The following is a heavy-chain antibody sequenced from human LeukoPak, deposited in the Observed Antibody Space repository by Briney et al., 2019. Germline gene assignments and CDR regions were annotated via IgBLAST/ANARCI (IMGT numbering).Heavy chain of an antibody. D-gene: IGHD1-26*01. CDR1: GFTFSSYG. J-gene: IGHJ5*02. CDR3: ARDAGGLGWLDP. V-gene: IGHV3-33*01. Sequence: GGSLRLSCAASGFTFSSYGMHWVRQAPGKGLEWVAVIWYDGSNKYYADSVKGRFTISRDNSKNTLYLQMNSLRAEDTAVYYCARDAGGLGWLDPWGQGTLVTVSS. CDR2: IWYDGSNK.